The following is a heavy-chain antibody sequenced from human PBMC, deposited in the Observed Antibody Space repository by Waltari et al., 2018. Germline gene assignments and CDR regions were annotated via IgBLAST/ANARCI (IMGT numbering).Heavy chain of an antibody. D-gene: IGHD2-21*01. CDR3: ARRVKGSPIDP. CDR1: NCY. Sequence: NCYWGWIRQPPGQGLEWIGSISYGGTTNYNPSLKSRVSISVDMLKNQFSLKLTSVTAADTAVYYCARRVKGSPIDPWGQGTLVTVSS. J-gene: IGHJ5*02. V-gene: IGHV4-39*01. CDR2: ISYGGTT.